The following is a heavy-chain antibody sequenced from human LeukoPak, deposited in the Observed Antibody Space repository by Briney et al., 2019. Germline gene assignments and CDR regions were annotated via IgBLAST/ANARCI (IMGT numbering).Heavy chain of an antibody. CDR3: ARVRGSYAFDY. D-gene: IGHD1-26*01. Sequence: GGSLRLSCAASGFMFSDYYMSWMRQAPGKGLEWVSYISNSGGSPIYNADSVKGRFTISRDNAKNSLYLQMNSLRAEDTAAYYCARVRGSYAFDYWGQGTLVTVSS. J-gene: IGHJ4*02. V-gene: IGHV3-11*01. CDR2: ISNSGGSPI. CDR1: GFMFSDYY.